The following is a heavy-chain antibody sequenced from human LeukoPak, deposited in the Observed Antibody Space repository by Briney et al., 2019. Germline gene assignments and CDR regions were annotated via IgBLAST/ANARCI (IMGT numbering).Heavy chain of an antibody. CDR3: ARHRGYYRGEVDY. CDR2: IYYSGST. J-gene: IGHJ4*02. CDR1: GGSISSSSYY. V-gene: IGHV4-39*01. Sequence: SETLSLTCTVSGGSISSSSYYWGWIRQPPGKGLEWIGSIYYSGSTYYNPSLKSRVTISVDTSKNHFSLKLSSVTAADTAVYYCARHRGYYRGEVDYWGQGTLVTVSS. D-gene: IGHD3-22*01.